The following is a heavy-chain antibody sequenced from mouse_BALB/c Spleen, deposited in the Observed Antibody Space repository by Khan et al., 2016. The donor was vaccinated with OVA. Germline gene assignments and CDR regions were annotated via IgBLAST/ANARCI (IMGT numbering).Heavy chain of an antibody. CDR2: INPSNGGT. D-gene: IGHD1-1*02. V-gene: IGHV1S81*02. J-gene: IGHJ3*01. CDR3: TRSGYGSFAY. Sequence: QVQLKESGAELVKPGASVRLSCKASGYTFTSYYLYWVKQRPGHGLEWIGDINPSNGGTNFNENFKTKATLTVDKSSSTAYMQLSCLTSEDSAVYYCTRSGYGSFAYWGQGTLVTVSS. CDR1: GYTFTSYY.